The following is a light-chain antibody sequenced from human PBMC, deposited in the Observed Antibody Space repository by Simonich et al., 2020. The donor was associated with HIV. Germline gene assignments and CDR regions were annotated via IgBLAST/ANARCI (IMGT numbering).Light chain of an antibody. Sequence: EIMMTQSPATLSVSPGERATLSCRASQSVSNNLAWYQQKPGQAPRLLIYGSSTRATAIPARFSGSGSGTEFILTITSMQSEDFAVYYCQQRRNWPPITFGQGTRLEIK. CDR1: QSVSNN. CDR3: QQRRNWPPIT. V-gene: IGKV3-15*01. J-gene: IGKJ5*01. CDR2: GSS.